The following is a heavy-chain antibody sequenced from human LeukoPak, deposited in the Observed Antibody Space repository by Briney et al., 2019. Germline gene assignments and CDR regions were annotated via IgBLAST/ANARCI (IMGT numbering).Heavy chain of an antibody. CDR2: IIPILGIA. J-gene: IGHJ5*02. D-gene: IGHD6-13*01. V-gene: IGHV1-69*04. Sequence: ASVKVSCKASGYTFTSYDINWVRQAPGQGLEWMGRIIPILGIANYAQKFQGRVTITADKSTSTAYMELSSLRSEDTAVYYCARNLPGIAAAGFWFDPWGQGTLVTVSS. CDR1: GYTFTSYD. CDR3: ARNLPGIAAAGFWFDP.